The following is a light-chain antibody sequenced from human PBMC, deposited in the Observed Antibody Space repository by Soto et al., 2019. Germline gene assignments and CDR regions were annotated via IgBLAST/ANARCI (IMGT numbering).Light chain of an antibody. CDR2: AAS. Sequence: DIQMTQSPSSLSASVGDRVSITCRASQSISSYLNWYQQKAGKAPKLLIYAASNLQSGVPSRFRGGASGTDFTLTISSLQLDDFATYYCQQSYNTPLTFGQGTKVDIK. CDR1: QSISSY. CDR3: QQSYNTPLT. J-gene: IGKJ1*01. V-gene: IGKV1-39*01.